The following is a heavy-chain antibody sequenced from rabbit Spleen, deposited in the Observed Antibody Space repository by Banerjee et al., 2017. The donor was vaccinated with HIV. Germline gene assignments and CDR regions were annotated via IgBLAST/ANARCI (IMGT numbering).Heavy chain of an antibody. V-gene: IGHV1S45*01. CDR2: IVGGSSGIT. CDR1: GFDFSGNA. D-gene: IGHD1-1*01. CDR3: ARAYSGYTWARDL. Sequence: QEQLVESGGGLVQPEGSLTLTCKASGFDFSGNAMCWVRQAPGKGLEWIGCIVGGSSGITYYASWARGRFTISIASSTTVTLQMTSLTAADTATYFCARAYSGYTWARDLWGQGTLVTVS. J-gene: IGHJ3*01.